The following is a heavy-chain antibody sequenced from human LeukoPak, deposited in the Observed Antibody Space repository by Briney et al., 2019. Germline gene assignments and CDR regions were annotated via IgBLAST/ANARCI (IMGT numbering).Heavy chain of an antibody. Sequence: VASVKVSCKASGYTFTGYYMHWVRQAPGQGLERMGWINPSSGGTNYAQKFQGRVTMTRDTSISTAYMELSRLRSDDTAVYYCARSEDYDFWSGYTPFWGQGTLVTVSS. CDR2: INPSSGGT. CDR1: GYTFTGYY. J-gene: IGHJ4*02. D-gene: IGHD3-3*01. CDR3: ARSEDYDFWSGYTPF. V-gene: IGHV1-2*02.